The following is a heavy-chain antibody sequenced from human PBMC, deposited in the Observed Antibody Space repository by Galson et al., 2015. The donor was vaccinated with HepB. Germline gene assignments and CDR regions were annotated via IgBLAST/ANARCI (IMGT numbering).Heavy chain of an antibody. V-gene: IGHV3-73*01. CDR3: TRLVGDYGGNFDC. CDR1: GFTFSSYA. J-gene: IGHJ4*02. D-gene: IGHD4-23*01. Sequence: SLRLSCAASGFTFSSYAMTWVRQVSGKGLEWVGRIRSKANTYATAYAASVKGRFTISRDDSKNTAYLQMNSLKTEDTAVYYCTRLVGDYGGNFDCWGQGTLVTVSS. CDR2: IRSKANTYAT.